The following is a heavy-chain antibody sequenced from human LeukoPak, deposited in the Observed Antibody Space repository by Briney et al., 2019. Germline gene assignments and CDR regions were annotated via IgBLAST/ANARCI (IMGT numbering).Heavy chain of an antibody. J-gene: IGHJ4*02. CDR1: GGSISSYY. D-gene: IGHD3-16*02. Sequence: SETLSLTCTVSGGSISSYYWSWIRQPPGKRLEWIGHIYYSGRTNYNPSLKSRVTISVDTSKNQFSLKVSSVTAADTAVYYCARHSLKLVDADFDYWGQGTLVTVSS. CDR3: ARHSLKLVDADFDY. CDR2: IYYSGRT. V-gene: IGHV4-59*08.